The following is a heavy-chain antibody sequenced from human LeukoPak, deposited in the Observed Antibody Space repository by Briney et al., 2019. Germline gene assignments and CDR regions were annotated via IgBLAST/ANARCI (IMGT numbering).Heavy chain of an antibody. CDR1: GFTFTTFW. Sequence: GGSLRLSCATSGFTFTTFWMHWVRQAPGKGLVWVSRINHDGSSTNYADSVKGRFTISRDNAKNTVYLQMNSLRAEDTAVYYCAKVPKDYYYYYMDVWGKGTTVTVSS. CDR3: AKVPKDYYYYYMDV. V-gene: IGHV3-74*01. CDR2: INHDGSST. J-gene: IGHJ6*03.